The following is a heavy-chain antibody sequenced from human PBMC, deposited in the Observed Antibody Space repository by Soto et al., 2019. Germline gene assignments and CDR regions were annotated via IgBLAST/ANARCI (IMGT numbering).Heavy chain of an antibody. CDR2: ISSSSSTI. Sequence: GGSLRLSCAASGFTFSSYSMNWVRQAPGKGLEWVSYISSSSSTIYYADSVKGRFNISRDNAKNSLYLQMNSLRAEDTAVYYCAREGCSGGSCYPPFQYPYYYYYMDVWGKGTTVTVSS. CDR1: GFTFSSYS. J-gene: IGHJ6*03. CDR3: AREGCSGGSCYPPFQYPYYYYYMDV. V-gene: IGHV3-48*01. D-gene: IGHD2-15*01.